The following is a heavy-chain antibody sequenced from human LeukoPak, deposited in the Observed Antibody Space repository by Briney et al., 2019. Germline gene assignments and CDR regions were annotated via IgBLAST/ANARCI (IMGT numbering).Heavy chain of an antibody. V-gene: IGHV4-39*01. CDR3: VRGSTLRHYQY. Sequence: SETLSLTCTVSGGSISSSTYYWGWIRRPPGKGLEWIGSIYYSGCTYYNPSLKSRVTVSVDTSKNQFSLKLSSVTAADTAVYYCVRGSTLRHYQYWGQGTLVTVSS. J-gene: IGHJ4*02. D-gene: IGHD3-16*01. CDR1: GGSISSSTYY. CDR2: IYYSGCT.